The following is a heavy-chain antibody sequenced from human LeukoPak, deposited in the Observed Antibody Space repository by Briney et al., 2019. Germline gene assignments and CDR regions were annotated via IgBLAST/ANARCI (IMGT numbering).Heavy chain of an antibody. D-gene: IGHD3-22*01. Sequence: SETLSLTCTVSGGSISTYYWGWIRQPPGKGLEWIGSIYYSGSTYYNPSLKSRVTISVDTSKNQFSLKLSSVTAADTAVYYCARHRGNYYDSSGYFDYWGQGTLVTVSS. V-gene: IGHV4-39*01. CDR2: IYYSGST. CDR1: GGSISTYY. J-gene: IGHJ4*02. CDR3: ARHRGNYYDSSGYFDY.